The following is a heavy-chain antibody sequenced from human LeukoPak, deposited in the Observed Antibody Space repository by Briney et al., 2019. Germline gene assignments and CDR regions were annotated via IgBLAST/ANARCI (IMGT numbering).Heavy chain of an antibody. CDR1: GASISSDTYF. CDR2: ISSTGRT. J-gene: IGHJ6*03. CDR3: AREVRGIYYYYMDV. D-gene: IGHD1-26*01. Sequence: SQTLFLTCTVSGASISSDTYFWSWIRQPAGKGLEWIGRISSTGRTDYNPSLKSRVTISVDTSKNQFSLKLSSVTAADTAVYYCAREVRGIYYYYMDVWGKGTTVTISS. V-gene: IGHV4-61*02.